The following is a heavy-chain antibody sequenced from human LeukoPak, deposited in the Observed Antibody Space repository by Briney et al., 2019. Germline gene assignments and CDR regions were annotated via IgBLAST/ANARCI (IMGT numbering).Heavy chain of an antibody. Sequence: VASVKVSCKASGYTFTSYDINWVRQATGQGLEWMGWMDPNSGNTGYAQKFQGRVTMTRNTSISTAYMELSSLRSEDTAVYYCARVLYSSSWYISYYYYYGMDVWGQGTTVTVS. CDR1: GYTFTSYD. J-gene: IGHJ6*02. D-gene: IGHD6-13*01. CDR2: MDPNSGNT. V-gene: IGHV1-8*01. CDR3: ARVLYSSSWYISYYYYYGMDV.